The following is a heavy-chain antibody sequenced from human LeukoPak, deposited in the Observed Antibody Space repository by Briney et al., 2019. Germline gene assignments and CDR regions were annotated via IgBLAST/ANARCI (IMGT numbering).Heavy chain of an antibody. D-gene: IGHD3-22*01. V-gene: IGHV3-21*01. Sequence: PGGSLRLSCAASGFTFSSYSMNWVRQAPGKGLEWVSSISSSSSYIYYADSVKDRFTISRDNAKNSLYLQMNSLRAEDTAVYYCARVYDSSGYYSAFDIWGQGTMVTVSS. CDR1: GFTFSSYS. J-gene: IGHJ3*02. CDR3: ARVYDSSGYYSAFDI. CDR2: ISSSSSYI.